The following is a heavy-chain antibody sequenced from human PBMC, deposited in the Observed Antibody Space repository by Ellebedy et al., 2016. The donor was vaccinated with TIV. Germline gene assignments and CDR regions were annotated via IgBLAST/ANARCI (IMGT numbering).Heavy chain of an antibody. V-gene: IGHV4-59*01. CDR3: ARVVWQLPVSYAFDI. J-gene: IGHJ3*02. CDR1: GGSISPYY. D-gene: IGHD2-15*01. CDR2: ISYSGIT. Sequence: MPGGSLRLSCTVSGGSISPYYWSWIRQPPGKGLEWIGYISYSGITHYNPSLQSRVTISVDTPKNQFSLKLTSVTAADTAVYYCARVVWQLPVSYAFDIWGQGTMVTVSS.